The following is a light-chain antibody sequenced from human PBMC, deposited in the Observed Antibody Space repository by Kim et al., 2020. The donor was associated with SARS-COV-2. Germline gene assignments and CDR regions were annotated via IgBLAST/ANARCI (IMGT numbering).Light chain of an antibody. CDR1: SSDIGALNY. J-gene: IGLJ1*01. Sequence: GQCATLSCNGTSSDIGALNYVSWYQQHPGKPPKLVISDVNNRPSGVSDRFSGSKSDNTASLSIFGLQTEDEADYYCSSYTTDSTLVFGGGTKVTVL. V-gene: IGLV2-14*03. CDR2: DVN. CDR3: SSYTTDSTLV.